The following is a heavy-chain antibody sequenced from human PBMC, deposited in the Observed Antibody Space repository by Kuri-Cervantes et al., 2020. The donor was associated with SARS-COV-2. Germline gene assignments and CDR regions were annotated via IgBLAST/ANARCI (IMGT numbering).Heavy chain of an antibody. CDR1: GFTFSSYA. CDR3: ARDLVGALYYFGY. J-gene: IGHJ4*02. CDR2: ISYDGSNK. Sequence: LSLTCAASGFTFSSYAMHWVRQAPGKGLEWVAVISYDGSNKYYADSVKGRFTISRDNSKNTLYLQMNSLRAEDTAVYYCARDLVGALYYFGYWGQGTLVTVSS. V-gene: IGHV3-30-3*01. D-gene: IGHD1-26*01.